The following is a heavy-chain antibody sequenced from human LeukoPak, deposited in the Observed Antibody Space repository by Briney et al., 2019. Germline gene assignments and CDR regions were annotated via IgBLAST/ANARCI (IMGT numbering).Heavy chain of an antibody. D-gene: IGHD3-22*01. CDR2: VNPNSGNT. CDR3: ARGPPITMIVVVTPFDY. J-gene: IGHJ4*02. CDR1: GYTFTSYD. V-gene: IGHV1-8*01. Sequence: ASVKVSCKASGYTFTSYDINWVRQATGQGLEWMGWVNPNSGNTGYAQKFQGRVTMTRNTSISTAYMELSSLRSEDTAVYYCARGPPITMIVVVTPFDYWGQGTLVTVSS.